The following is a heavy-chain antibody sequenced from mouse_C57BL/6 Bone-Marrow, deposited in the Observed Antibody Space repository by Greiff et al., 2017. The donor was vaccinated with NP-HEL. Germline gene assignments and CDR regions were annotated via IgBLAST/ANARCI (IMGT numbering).Heavy chain of an antibody. CDR3: ATASYAMDY. V-gene: IGHV2-5*01. Sequence: VMLVESGPGLVQPSQSLSITCTVSGFSFTSYGVHWVRQSPGKGLEWLGVIWRGGSTDYNAAFMSRLSITKDNSKSQVFFKMNSLQADDTAIYYCATASYAMDYWGQGTSVTVSS. CDR1: GFSFTSYG. CDR2: IWRGGST. J-gene: IGHJ4*01.